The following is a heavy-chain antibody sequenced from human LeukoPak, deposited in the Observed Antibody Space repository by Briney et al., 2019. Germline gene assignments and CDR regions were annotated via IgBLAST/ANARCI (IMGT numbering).Heavy chain of an antibody. J-gene: IGHJ3*02. Sequence: GGSLRLSCAASGLTFSNYAMSWVRQAPGKGLEWVSGISGSGGSTYYADSVKGRFTISRDNSKNTLYVQMNSLRAEDTAVYYCAKERGGYSGMGDAFDIWGQGTKVTVSS. CDR2: ISGSGGST. V-gene: IGHV3-23*01. CDR3: AKERGGYSGMGDAFDI. D-gene: IGHD5-12*01. CDR1: GLTFSNYA.